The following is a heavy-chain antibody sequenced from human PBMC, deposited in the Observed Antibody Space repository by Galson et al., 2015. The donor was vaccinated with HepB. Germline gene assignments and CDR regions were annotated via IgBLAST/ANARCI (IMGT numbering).Heavy chain of an antibody. CDR2: IYSGGST. CDR1: GFTVSSNY. J-gene: IGHJ5*02. D-gene: IGHD3-3*01. Sequence: SLRLSCAASGFTVSSNYMSWVRQAPGKGLEWVSVIYSGGSTYYADSVKGRFTISRDNSKNTLYLQMNSLRAEDTAVYHCARASGWYDFWSGWFDPWGQGTLVTVSS. V-gene: IGHV3-66*01. CDR3: ARASGWYDFWSGWFDP.